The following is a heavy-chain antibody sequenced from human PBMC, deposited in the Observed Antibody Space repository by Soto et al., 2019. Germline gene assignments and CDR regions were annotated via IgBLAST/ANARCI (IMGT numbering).Heavy chain of an antibody. CDR3: ARDLPYYYDSSGPYYFDY. D-gene: IGHD3-22*01. Sequence: EVQLVESGGGLVKPGGSLRLSCAASGFTFSSYSMNWVRQAPGKGLEWVSSISSSSSYIYYADSVKGRFTISRDNANNSLYLQMNSLRAEDTAVYYCARDLPYYYDSSGPYYFDYWGQGTLVTVSP. V-gene: IGHV3-21*01. J-gene: IGHJ4*02. CDR1: GFTFSSYS. CDR2: ISSSSSYI.